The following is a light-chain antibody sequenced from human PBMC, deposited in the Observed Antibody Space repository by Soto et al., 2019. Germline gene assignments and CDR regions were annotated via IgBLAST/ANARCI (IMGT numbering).Light chain of an antibody. V-gene: IGKV1-27*01. CDR1: QGISNY. CDR2: AAS. J-gene: IGKJ3*01. CDR3: QKYNSAPLT. Sequence: DIEMTQSPSSLSASVGDRVTITCRASQGISNYLAWYQQKPGKVPKLLIYAASTLQSGVPSRVSGSGSGTDFTLNISSLQPEDVATYYCQKYNSAPLTFGPGTKVHI.